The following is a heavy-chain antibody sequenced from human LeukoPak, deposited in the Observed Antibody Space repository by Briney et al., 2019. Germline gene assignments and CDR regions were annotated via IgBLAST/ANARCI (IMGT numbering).Heavy chain of an antibody. V-gene: IGHV1-46*01. Sequence: GASVKVSCKASGYTFTGYYMHWVRQAPGQGLEWMGIINPSGGSTSYAQKFQGRVTMTRDMSTSTVYMELSSLRSEDTAVYYCARDRGAMATITEHWGQGTLVTVSS. CDR2: INPSGGST. CDR3: ARDRGAMATITEH. D-gene: IGHD5-24*01. J-gene: IGHJ4*02. CDR1: GYTFTGYY.